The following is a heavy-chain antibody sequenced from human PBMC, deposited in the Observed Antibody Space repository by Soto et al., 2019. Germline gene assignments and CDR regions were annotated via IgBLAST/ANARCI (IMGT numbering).Heavy chain of an antibody. J-gene: IGHJ3*02. D-gene: IGHD3-22*01. V-gene: IGHV3-23*01. CDR2: ISGSGGST. Sequence: GGSLRLSCAASGFTFSSYAMSWVRQAPGKGLEWVSAISGSGGSTYYADSMKGRFTISRDNSKNTLYLQMNSLRAEDTAVYYCAPAPYYYDSSGYDAFDIWGQGTMVTVS. CDR1: GFTFSSYA. CDR3: APAPYYYDSSGYDAFDI.